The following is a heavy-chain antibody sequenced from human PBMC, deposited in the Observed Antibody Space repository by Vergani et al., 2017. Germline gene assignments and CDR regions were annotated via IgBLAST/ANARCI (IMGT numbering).Heavy chain of an antibody. D-gene: IGHD6-19*01. CDR3: AKDRIAVAGTGGFDY. V-gene: IGHV3-23*04. CDR1: GFTFSDYY. Sequence: VQLVESGGGLVKPGGSLRLSCAASGFTFSDYYMSWIRQAPGKGLEWVSAISGSGGSTYYADSVKGRFTISRDNSKNTLYLQMNSLRAEDTAVYYCAKDRIAVAGTGGFDYWGQGTLVTVSS. CDR2: ISGSGGST. J-gene: IGHJ4*02.